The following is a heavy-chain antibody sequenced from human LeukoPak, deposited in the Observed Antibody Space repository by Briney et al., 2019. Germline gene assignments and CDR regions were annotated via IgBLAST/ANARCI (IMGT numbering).Heavy chain of an antibody. D-gene: IGHD6-19*01. CDR3: ARDREQWLVRAFDY. Sequence: PGGSLRLSCAASGFTLSSYWMSWVRQAPGKGLEWVANIKEDGSEKYYVDSVKGRFTISRDNAKNSLYLQMNSLRVEDTAVYYCARDREQWLVRAFDYWGQGTLVTVSS. CDR2: IKEDGSEK. CDR1: GFTLSSYW. J-gene: IGHJ4*02. V-gene: IGHV3-7*01.